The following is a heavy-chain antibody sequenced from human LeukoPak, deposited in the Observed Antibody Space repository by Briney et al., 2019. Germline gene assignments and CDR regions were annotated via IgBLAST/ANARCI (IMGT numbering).Heavy chain of an antibody. CDR1: GGSFSGYY. D-gene: IGHD4-17*01. Sequence: SETLSLTCGVYGGSFSGYYWSWIRQPPGKGLEWIGEINHSGSTNYNPSLKSRVTISVDTSKNQFSLKLSSVTAADTAVYYCARQGDYGDYWGQGTLVTVSS. CDR3: ARQGDYGDY. CDR2: INHSGST. V-gene: IGHV4-34*01. J-gene: IGHJ4*02.